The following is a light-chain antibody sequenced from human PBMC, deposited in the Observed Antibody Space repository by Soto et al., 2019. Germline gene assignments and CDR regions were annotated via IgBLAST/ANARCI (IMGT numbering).Light chain of an antibody. CDR2: GAS. CDR3: QQYGSSGT. V-gene: IGKV3-20*01. Sequence: EIVLTQSPGTLSLSPGERATLSCRASQSVSNNYLAWYQQKPGQAPRLLIYGASNRATGIPDRFSGSGSGTDFTLTISRLEPEDFPVYYCQQYGSSGTFGQGTKVDLK. CDR1: QSVSNNY. J-gene: IGKJ1*01.